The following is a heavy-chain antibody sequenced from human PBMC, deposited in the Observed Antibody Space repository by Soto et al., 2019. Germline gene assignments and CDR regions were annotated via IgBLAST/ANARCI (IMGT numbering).Heavy chain of an antibody. V-gene: IGHV2-5*02. J-gene: IGHJ4*02. CDR1: GFSLSTSGVG. D-gene: IGHD2-8*02. CDR2: IYWDDDK. Sequence: QITLKESGPTLVKPTQTLTLTCTFSGFSLSTSGVGVGWIRQPPGKALEWLALIYWDDDKRYSPSLKSRLTITKDPSKNQVVLTMTNIDPVDTATYYCALTDWRWYFDYWGQGTLVTVSS. CDR3: ALTDWRWYFDY.